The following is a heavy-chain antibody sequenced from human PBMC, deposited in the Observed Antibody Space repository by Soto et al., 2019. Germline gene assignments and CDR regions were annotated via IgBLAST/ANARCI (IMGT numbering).Heavy chain of an antibody. Sequence: SETLSLTCTVSGGSISSSSYYWGWIRQPPGKGLEWIGSIYYSGSTYYNPSLKSRVTISVDTSKNQFSLKLSSVTAADTAVYYCARLCRGFLELRYYYYYYMDVWGKGTTITVSS. D-gene: IGHD1-7*01. CDR1: GGSISSSSYY. CDR2: IYYSGST. J-gene: IGHJ6*03. CDR3: ARLCRGFLELRYYYYYYMDV. V-gene: IGHV4-39*01.